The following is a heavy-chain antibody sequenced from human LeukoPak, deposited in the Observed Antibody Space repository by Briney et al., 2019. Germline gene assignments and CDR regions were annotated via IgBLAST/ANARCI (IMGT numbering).Heavy chain of an antibody. J-gene: IGHJ4*02. V-gene: IGHV3-73*01. CDR1: GFTFSGSA. CDR2: IRSKANSYAT. CDR3: TRLESGSFLSY. Sequence: PGGSLRLSCAASGFTFSGSAMHWVRQASGKGLEWVGRIRSKANSYATACAASVKGRFTISRDDSKNTAYLQMNSLKTEDTAVYYCTRLESGSFLSYWGQGTLVTVSS. D-gene: IGHD1-26*01.